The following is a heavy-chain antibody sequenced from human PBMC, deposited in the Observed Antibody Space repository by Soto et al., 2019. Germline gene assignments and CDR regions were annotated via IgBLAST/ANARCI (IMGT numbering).Heavy chain of an antibody. Sequence: QVQLVQSGAEVKKPGSSVKVSCKASGGTFSSYAISWVRQAPGQGLEWMGGIIPIFGTANYAQKFQGRVTVTGDESPSTAYMELRSLRSEDTAVYYCARLYCISTSCYTNYYYYGMDVWGQGTTVTVSS. D-gene: IGHD2-2*01. V-gene: IGHV1-69*12. CDR2: IIPIFGTA. J-gene: IGHJ6*02. CDR1: GGTFSSYA. CDR3: ARLYCISTSCYTNYYYYGMDV.